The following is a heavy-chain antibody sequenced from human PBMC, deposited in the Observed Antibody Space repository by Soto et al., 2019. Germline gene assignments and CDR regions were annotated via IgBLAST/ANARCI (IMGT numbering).Heavy chain of an antibody. CDR3: AISSYTSGWNPSHYYGVDF. J-gene: IGHJ6*02. CDR1: GYTFTSYG. CDR2: ISTYNGNT. Sequence: AASVKVSCKASGYTFTSYGITWVRQAPGQGLEWMGWISTYNGNTKYAQKLQDRVTMTTDTSKSTAYMEMRSLRSDDTAIYYCAISSYTSGWNPSHYYGVDFWGQGTKVTVSS. V-gene: IGHV1-18*01. D-gene: IGHD6-19*01.